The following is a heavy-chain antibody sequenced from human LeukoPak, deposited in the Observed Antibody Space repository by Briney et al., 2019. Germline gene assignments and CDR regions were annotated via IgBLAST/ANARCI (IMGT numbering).Heavy chain of an antibody. Sequence: GGSLRLSCAASGFTVSSNYMSWVRQAPGKGLEWVSVIYSGGSTYYADSVKGRFTISRDNSKNTLYLQMNSLRAEDTAVYYCAREGTAYDSSGYVDYWGQGTLVTVSS. V-gene: IGHV3-53*01. CDR1: GFTVSSNY. CDR2: IYSGGST. D-gene: IGHD3-22*01. J-gene: IGHJ4*02. CDR3: AREGTAYDSSGYVDY.